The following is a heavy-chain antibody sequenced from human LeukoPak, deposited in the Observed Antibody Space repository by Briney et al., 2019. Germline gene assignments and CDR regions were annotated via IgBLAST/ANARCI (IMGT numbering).Heavy chain of an antibody. V-gene: IGHV4-39*07. Sequence: SETLSLTCTVSGGSLSSSSYYWGWIRQPPGTGLEWIGSIYYSGSTYYNPSLKSRVTISVDTSKNQFSLKLSSVTAADTAVYYCAREDTAMVPYYYYYGMDVWGQGTTVTVSS. J-gene: IGHJ6*02. D-gene: IGHD5-18*01. CDR1: GGSLSSSSYY. CDR2: IYYSGST. CDR3: AREDTAMVPYYYYYGMDV.